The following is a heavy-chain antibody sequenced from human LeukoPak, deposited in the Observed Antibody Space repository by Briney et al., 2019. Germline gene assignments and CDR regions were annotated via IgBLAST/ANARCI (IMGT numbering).Heavy chain of an antibody. J-gene: IGHJ4*02. Sequence: PGGSLRLSCAASGFTFRNYWMSWVRQAPGKGLEWVANIKQDGSEKYYVDSVKGRFTISRDTAKNSLYLQMNSLRDEDTAVYYCVRLTAAGRRTDFDYWGQGTLVTVSS. CDR3: VRLTAAGRRTDFDY. D-gene: IGHD6-13*01. V-gene: IGHV3-7*01. CDR1: GFTFRNYW. CDR2: IKQDGSEK.